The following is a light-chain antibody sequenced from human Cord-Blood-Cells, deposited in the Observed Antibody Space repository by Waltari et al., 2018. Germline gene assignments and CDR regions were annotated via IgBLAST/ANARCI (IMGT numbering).Light chain of an antibody. CDR3: QQRSNWPYT. CDR2: DAS. V-gene: IGKV3-11*01. Sequence: EIVLTQSTATLSLSPGESATLSCRASQSVSSYLAWYQQKPGQAPRLLIYDASNRATGIPARFSGSGSGTDFTLTISSLEPEDFAVYYCQQRSNWPYTFGQGTKLEI. J-gene: IGKJ2*01. CDR1: QSVSSY.